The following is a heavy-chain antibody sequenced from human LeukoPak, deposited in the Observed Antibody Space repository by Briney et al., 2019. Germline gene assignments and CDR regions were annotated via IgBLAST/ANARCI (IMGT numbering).Heavy chain of an antibody. CDR3: ATEYCAGGSCYSGYFFDY. CDR2: TIPMFDTS. Sequence: SVKVSCKASGDAFKTYAISWVRQAPGQGLERMGRTIPMFDTSNNAQKFRGRVTITADKTTSTAYTELSSLRSDDTAVYYCATEYCAGGSCYSGYFFDYWGQGTPVTVTS. D-gene: IGHD2-15*01. J-gene: IGHJ4*02. V-gene: IGHV1-69*06. CDR1: GDAFKTYA.